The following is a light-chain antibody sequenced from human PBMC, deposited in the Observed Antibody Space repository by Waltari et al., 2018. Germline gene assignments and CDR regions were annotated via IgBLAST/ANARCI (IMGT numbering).Light chain of an antibody. J-gene: IGLJ2*01. V-gene: IGLV3-27*01. CDR3: YSAADKNVV. Sequence: SYELTQPSSVSVSPGQAARITCSGDVLAQRYARWFQQKPGQAPVLVMFKDTERPSEIPERFSGSSSGTTVTLTISGAQVEDEADYYCYSAADKNVVFGGGTKLIVL. CDR2: KDT. CDR1: VLAQRY.